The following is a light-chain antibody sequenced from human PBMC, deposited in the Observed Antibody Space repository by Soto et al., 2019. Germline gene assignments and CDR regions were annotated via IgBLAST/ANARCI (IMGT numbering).Light chain of an antibody. CDR3: QQYATTPFT. Sequence: EIVLTQSPGTLSLSPGERATLSCRASQTVISNYLAWYQQKPGRAPRLLIYGASSRATGIPDRFSGSGSGADFTLTISRLEPEDCAVYYCQQYATTPFTFGPGTKVDIK. V-gene: IGKV3-20*01. CDR2: GAS. CDR1: QTVISNY. J-gene: IGKJ3*01.